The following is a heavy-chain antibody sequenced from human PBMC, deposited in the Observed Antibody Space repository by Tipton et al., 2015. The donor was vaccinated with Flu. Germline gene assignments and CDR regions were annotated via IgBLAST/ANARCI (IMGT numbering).Heavy chain of an antibody. J-gene: IGHJ4*02. CDR1: GGSISSFY. Sequence: TLSLTCTVSGGSISSFYWSWIRQPAGKGLEWIGRIYTSGTTNYNPSLKSRVTMSVDTSKNQFSLKLSSVTAADTAIYYCAKGPMVVGFGDDYWGQGTLVTVSS. CDR2: IYTSGTT. V-gene: IGHV4-4*07. CDR3: AKGPMVVGFGDDY. D-gene: IGHD2-21*01.